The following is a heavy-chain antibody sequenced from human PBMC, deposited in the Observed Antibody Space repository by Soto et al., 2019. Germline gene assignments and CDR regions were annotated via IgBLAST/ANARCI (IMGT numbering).Heavy chain of an antibody. J-gene: IGHJ5*02. D-gene: IGHD6-13*01. Sequence: EVQLLESGGGLVQPGGSLRLSCAASGFTFSNYAMSWVRQAPGKGLEWVSTISGSGGSTYYADSVKGRFTISRDNSKNTLYLQINSLRAEDTAVYYCAKDSGGRPSWYGVGFDPWGQGTLVTVSS. V-gene: IGHV3-23*01. CDR2: ISGSGGST. CDR3: AKDSGGRPSWYGVGFDP. CDR1: GFTFSNYA.